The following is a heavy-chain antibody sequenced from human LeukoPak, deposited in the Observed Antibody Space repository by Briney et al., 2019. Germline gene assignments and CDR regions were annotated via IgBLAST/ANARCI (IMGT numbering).Heavy chain of an antibody. CDR3: TRDQTPYY. Sequence: GGSLRLSCTASGFTFGDYAMTWVRQAPGKGLEWVGFIRSKVYGGTPEYAASVKGRFTISRDDSEGVAYLQMNSLKTEDTAVYYCTRDQTPYYWGQGTLVTVSS. J-gene: IGHJ4*02. CDR1: GFTFGDYA. V-gene: IGHV3-49*04. CDR2: IRSKVYGGTP.